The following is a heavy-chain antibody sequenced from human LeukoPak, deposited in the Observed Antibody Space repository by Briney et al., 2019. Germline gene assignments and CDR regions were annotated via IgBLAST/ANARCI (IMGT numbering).Heavy chain of an antibody. Sequence: PSETLSLTCTVSGGSISSHYWSWIRQPPGKGLEWIGYMYYNGSMNYNPSLKSRVTISADTSKNQFSLKLISVTAADTAVYYCARDSGTTGEVKFDPWGQGMLVTVSS. CDR2: MYYNGSM. CDR1: GGSISSHY. J-gene: IGHJ5*02. V-gene: IGHV4-59*11. D-gene: IGHD3-10*01. CDR3: ARDSGTTGEVKFDP.